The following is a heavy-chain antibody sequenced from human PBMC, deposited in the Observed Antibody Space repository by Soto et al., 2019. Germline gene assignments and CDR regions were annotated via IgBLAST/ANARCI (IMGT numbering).Heavy chain of an antibody. Sequence: QVQLVESGGGVVQPGRSLRLSCAASGFTFSSYGMHWVRQAPGKGLEWVAVISYDGSNKYYADSVKGRFTISRDNSKNTLYLQMNSLRAEDTAVYYCAKGISSGYFYWGQGTLVTVSS. CDR1: GFTFSSYG. D-gene: IGHD3-22*01. CDR2: ISYDGSNK. J-gene: IGHJ4*02. CDR3: AKGISSGYFY. V-gene: IGHV3-30*18.